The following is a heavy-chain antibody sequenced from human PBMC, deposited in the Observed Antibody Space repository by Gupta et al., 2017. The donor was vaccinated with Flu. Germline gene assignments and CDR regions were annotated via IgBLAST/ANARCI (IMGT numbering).Heavy chain of an antibody. CDR3: AKDQGATGIGNDPFDI. CDR1: GFTFSGHG. V-gene: IGHV3-30*18. Sequence: QVQLVASGGGVVQPGRSLRLSCEVSGFTFSGHGMHWVRQAPGKGPEWMAVISYDGSNKYYAASVRGRFSISRDNSKDTLFLQMNSLRPEDTAVYYCAKDQGATGIGNDPFDIWGQGTMVTVSS. J-gene: IGHJ3*02. CDR2: ISYDGSNK. D-gene: IGHD1-26*01.